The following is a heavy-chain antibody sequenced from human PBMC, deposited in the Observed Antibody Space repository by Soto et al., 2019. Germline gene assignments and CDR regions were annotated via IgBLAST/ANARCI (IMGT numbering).Heavy chain of an antibody. D-gene: IGHD1-26*01. J-gene: IGHJ6*03. V-gene: IGHV3-74*01. CDR1: GFTFSSYW. CDR3: ARDLGPPHYYYYMDV. CDR2: INSDGSST. Sequence: GGSLRLSCAASGFTFSSYWMHWVRQAPGKGLVWVSRINSDGSSTSYADSVKGRFTISRDNAKNTLYLQMNSLRAEDTAVYYCARDLGPPHYYYYMDVWGKGTTVTVSS.